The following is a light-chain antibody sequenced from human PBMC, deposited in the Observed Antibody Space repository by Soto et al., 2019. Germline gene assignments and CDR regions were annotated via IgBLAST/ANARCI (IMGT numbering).Light chain of an antibody. CDR3: SSYAATNNSV. CDR1: SSDVGGYNF. Sequence: QSVLTQPPSASGSPGQSVTISCTGTSSDVGGYNFVSWYQQHPGKAPQLIIYEVTERPSGVPDRFSGSKSGNTASLTVSGLQTEDEADYYCSSYAATNNSVFGSGTKVTVL. V-gene: IGLV2-8*01. CDR2: EVT. J-gene: IGLJ1*01.